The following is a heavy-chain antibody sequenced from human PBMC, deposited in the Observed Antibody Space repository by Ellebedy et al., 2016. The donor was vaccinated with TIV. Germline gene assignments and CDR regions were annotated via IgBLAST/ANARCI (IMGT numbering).Heavy chain of an antibody. CDR2: VSQSGGA. Sequence: MPGGSLRLSCAVSGGSLSGFYWSWIRQPPGKGLEWIGEVSQSGGANYSPSLKSRVTLSVDTSTNEFSLTLRLLTAADAGFYYCARGPFYYPSGSSPQPTSYYYYGLDVWGQGSSVTVS. D-gene: IGHD3-10*01. CDR1: GGSLSGFY. CDR3: ARGPFYYPSGSSPQPTSYYYYGLDV. V-gene: IGHV4-34*01. J-gene: IGHJ6*02.